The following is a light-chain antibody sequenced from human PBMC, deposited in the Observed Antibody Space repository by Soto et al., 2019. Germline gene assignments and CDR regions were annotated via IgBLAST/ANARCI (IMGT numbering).Light chain of an antibody. J-gene: IGLJ1*01. CDR1: SSDVGGYKF. V-gene: IGLV2-14*01. CDR3: GSYTGSIYV. Sequence: QSVLTQPASVSGSPGQSITISCTGNSSDVGGYKFVSWSQQHPGKAPKLMIYEVSNRPSGVSSRFSGSKSGNTASLTISGLQAVDEADYYCGSYTGSIYVFGPGTKVTVL. CDR2: EVS.